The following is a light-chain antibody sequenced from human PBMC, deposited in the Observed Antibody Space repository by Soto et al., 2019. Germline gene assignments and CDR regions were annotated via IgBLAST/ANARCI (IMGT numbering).Light chain of an antibody. V-gene: IGLV1-47*01. CDR1: SSDIGSNA. CDR3: AAWNDGLSGFV. CDR2: RNN. Sequence: SVVTQPPSTSRTPGQRVTISCSGSSSDIGSNAVYWYQQLPGTAPKLLIYRNNQRPSGVPDRFSGTKSGTSASLAISGLRSVDEADYYCAAWNDGLSGFVFGTGTKVTVL. J-gene: IGLJ1*01.